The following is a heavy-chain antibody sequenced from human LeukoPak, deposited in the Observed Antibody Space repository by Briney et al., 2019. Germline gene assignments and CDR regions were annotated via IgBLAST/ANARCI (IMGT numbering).Heavy chain of an antibody. CDR3: ARRRSPIAVAADPLAY. Sequence: GASVKVSCKASGGTFSSYAISWVRQAPGQGLEWMGGIIPIFGTANYAQKFQGRVTITADESTSTAYMELRSLRSDDTAVYYCARRRSPIAVAADPLAYWGQGTLVTVSS. V-gene: IGHV1-69*13. J-gene: IGHJ4*02. CDR1: GGTFSSYA. D-gene: IGHD6-19*01. CDR2: IIPIFGTA.